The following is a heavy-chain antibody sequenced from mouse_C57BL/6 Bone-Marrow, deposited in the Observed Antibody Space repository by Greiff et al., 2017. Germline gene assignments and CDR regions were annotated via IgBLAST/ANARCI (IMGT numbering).Heavy chain of an antibody. J-gene: IGHJ2*01. D-gene: IGHD6-2*01. CDR3: AKESLIYYFDY. CDR2: IYPSSGNT. CDR1: GYTFTSYG. Sequence: QVQLQQPGAELVRPGASVKLSCKASGYTFTSYGISWVKQRTGQGLEWIGEIYPSSGNTYYNEKFKGKATLTVDKSSSTAYMELRSLTSEDSAVYFCAKESLIYYFDYWGQGTTLTVSS. V-gene: IGHV1-81*01.